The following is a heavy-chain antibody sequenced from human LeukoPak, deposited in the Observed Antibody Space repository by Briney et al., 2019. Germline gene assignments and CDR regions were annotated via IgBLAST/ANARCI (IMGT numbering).Heavy chain of an antibody. V-gene: IGHV3-33*06. CDR3: AKDYRDSWAGAFDI. J-gene: IGHJ3*02. CDR1: GFTFSSYG. CDR2: IWYDGSNK. D-gene: IGHD3-16*02. Sequence: GGSLRLSCAASGFTFSSYGMHWVRQAPGKGLEWVAVIWYDGSNKYYADSVKGRFTISRDNSKNTLYLQMNSLRAEDTAVYYCAKDYRDSWAGAFDIWGQGTMVTVSS.